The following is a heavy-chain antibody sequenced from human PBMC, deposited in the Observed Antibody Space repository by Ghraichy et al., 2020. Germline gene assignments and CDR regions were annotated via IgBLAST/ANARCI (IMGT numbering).Heavy chain of an antibody. Sequence: GESLNISCAASGFTFSSYVMHWVRQAPGKGLEWVALIWYDGSNKYYADSVKGRFTISRDNSKNTLYLQMNSLRAEDTAVYYCAREIVHETPDYWGQGTLVTVSS. V-gene: IGHV3-33*01. J-gene: IGHJ4*02. CDR3: AREIVHETPDY. CDR1: GFTFSSYV. CDR2: IWYDGSNK. D-gene: IGHD2-21*01.